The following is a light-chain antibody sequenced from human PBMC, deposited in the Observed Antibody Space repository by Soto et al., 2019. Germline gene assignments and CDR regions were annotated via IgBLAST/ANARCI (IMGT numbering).Light chain of an antibody. J-gene: IGLJ3*02. CDR1: SGHSTYA. CDR2: LDSDGSH. V-gene: IGLV4-69*01. CDR3: QTWDTGIWV. Sequence: QSVLTQSPSASASLGASVKLTCTLSSGHSTYAIAWHQLQPEKGPRYLMRLDSDGSHSKGDGIPDRFSGSSAGAERYLTIASLRSEDEADYYCQTWDTGIWVFGGGTKRTVL.